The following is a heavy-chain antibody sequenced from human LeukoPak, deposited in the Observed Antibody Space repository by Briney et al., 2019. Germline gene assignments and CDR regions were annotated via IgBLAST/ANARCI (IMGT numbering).Heavy chain of an antibody. CDR3: ARRMPYSSSWDGAFDI. Sequence: GGSLRLSCAASGFTFSDYYMSWIRQAPGKGLEWDSYISSSGSTIYYADSVKGRFTISRDNAKNSLYLQMNSLRAEDTAVYCGARRMPYSSSWDGAFDIWGQGTMVTVAS. D-gene: IGHD6-13*01. V-gene: IGHV3-11*01. CDR1: GFTFSDYY. CDR2: ISSSGSTI. J-gene: IGHJ3*02.